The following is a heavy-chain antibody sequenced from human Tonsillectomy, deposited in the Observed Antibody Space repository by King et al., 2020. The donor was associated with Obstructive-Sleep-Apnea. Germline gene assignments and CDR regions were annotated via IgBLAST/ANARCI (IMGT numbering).Heavy chain of an antibody. CDR1: GFTFSDYY. V-gene: IGHV3-11*01. Sequence: VQLVESEGGLVKPGGSLRLSCAASGFTFSDYYMSWIRQAPGKGLEWVSHITRSGSTIYYADSVKGRFTISRDNAKNSLYLQMDSLRAEDTAVYYCASAGGSGTSYYYGMDVWGQGTTVTVSS. CDR3: ASAGGSGTSYYYGMDV. J-gene: IGHJ6*02. CDR2: ITRSGSTI. D-gene: IGHD3-10*01.